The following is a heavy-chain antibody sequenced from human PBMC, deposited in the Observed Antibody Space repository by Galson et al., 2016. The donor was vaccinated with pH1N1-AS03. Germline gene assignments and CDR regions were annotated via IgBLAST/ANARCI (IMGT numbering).Heavy chain of an antibody. V-gene: IGHV5-51*01. D-gene: IGHD2-15*01. CDR2: IYPDDSDT. Sequence: QSGAEVKKPGDSLTISCQASGYIFTSFWIGWVRQMPGKGLEWMGIIYPDDSDTRYSPSFQGQVTISADKSITTAYLQWTSLKASDTAIYYRAKRYGYYFDYWGQGTPVTVSS. CDR1: GYIFTSFW. J-gene: IGHJ4*02. CDR3: AKRYGYYFDY.